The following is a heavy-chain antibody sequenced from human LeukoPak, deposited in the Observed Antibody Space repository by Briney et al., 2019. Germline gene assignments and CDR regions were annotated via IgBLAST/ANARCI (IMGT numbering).Heavy chain of an antibody. D-gene: IGHD2-2*02. J-gene: IGHJ4*02. CDR1: GDSVSSNSAT. CDR2: TYYTSKWYN. Sequence: SQTLSLTFAISGDSVSSNSATWNWIRQPPSGGLEWLGSTYYTSKWYNDYAPSVKGRITINPDTSKNQFSLQLNSVTPEDTAVYYCARGYYCSSSSCYMSFDYWGQGTLVTVSS. V-gene: IGHV6-1*01. CDR3: ARGYYCSSSSCYMSFDY.